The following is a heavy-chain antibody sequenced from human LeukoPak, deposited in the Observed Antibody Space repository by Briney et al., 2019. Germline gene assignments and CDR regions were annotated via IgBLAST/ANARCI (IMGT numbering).Heavy chain of an antibody. Sequence: ASVKVSCKASGYTFTSYGISWVRQAPGQGLEWMGWISAYNGNTNYAQKLQGRVTMTTDTSTSTACMELRSLRSDDTAVYYCAREVDDSSGYYSDYWGQGTLVTVSS. J-gene: IGHJ4*02. CDR2: ISAYNGNT. CDR3: AREVDDSSGYYSDY. CDR1: GYTFTSYG. V-gene: IGHV1-18*01. D-gene: IGHD3-22*01.